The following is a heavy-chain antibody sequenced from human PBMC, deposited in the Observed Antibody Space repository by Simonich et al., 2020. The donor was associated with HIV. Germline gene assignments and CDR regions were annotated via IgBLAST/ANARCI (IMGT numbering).Heavy chain of an antibody. V-gene: IGHV4-34*01. D-gene: IGHD4-17*01. CDR2: INHRGST. CDR1: GGSFSTYY. Sequence: QVQLQQWGAGLLKSSETLSLTCAIYGGSFSTYYWNWIRQPPGKGLEWIGEINHRGSTNYIPSLKSRVTISVDTSKNQFSLNLNSVTAADTAVYYCARGRSPTVNTFDIWGLGTMVTVSS. J-gene: IGHJ3*02. CDR3: ARGRSPTVNTFDI.